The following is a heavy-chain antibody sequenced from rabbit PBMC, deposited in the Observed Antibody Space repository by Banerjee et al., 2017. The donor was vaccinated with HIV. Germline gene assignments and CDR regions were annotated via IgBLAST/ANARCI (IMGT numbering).Heavy chain of an antibody. CDR2: IDPVFGST. Sequence: QLKESGGGLVQPGGSLKLSCKASGFDFSSYYMSWVRQAPGKGLEWIGYIDPVFGSTYYASWVNGRFTISSHNAQNTLYLQLNSLTAADTATYFCARDLFSSGYYVSLWGSGTLVTVS. V-gene: IGHV1S7*01. CDR1: GFDFSSYY. CDR3: ARDLFSSGYYVSL. J-gene: IGHJ4*01. D-gene: IGHD1-1*01.